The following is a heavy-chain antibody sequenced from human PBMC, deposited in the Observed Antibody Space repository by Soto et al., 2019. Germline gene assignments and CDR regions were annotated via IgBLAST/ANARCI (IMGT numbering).Heavy chain of an antibody. J-gene: IGHJ5*02. Sequence: QVQLVQSGAEVKKPGASVKVSCKASGYTFTSNDIYWLRQAPGQGPEWMGWMNPKSGDARYAQKLQDRLIMTRDTSITPAYVELTSLTSEDTAVYYCARGRPGGGVKRSWFDPWGQGTMVTVSS. CDR1: GYTFTSND. CDR3: ARGRPGGGVKRSWFDP. D-gene: IGHD2-8*02. V-gene: IGHV1-8*01. CDR2: MNPKSGDA.